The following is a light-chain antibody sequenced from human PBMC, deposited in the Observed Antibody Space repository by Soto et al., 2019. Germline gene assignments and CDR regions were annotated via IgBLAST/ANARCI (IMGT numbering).Light chain of an antibody. CDR2: EGS. Sequence: QSVLTQPASVSGSPGQSITISCTGTSSDVGNYDLVSWYQQHPGKAPKLMIYEGSKRPSGVSNRFSGSKSGNTASLTISELQAEDEADYYCCAYAGSSTYVFGTGTKVTVL. CDR3: CAYAGSSTYV. J-gene: IGLJ1*01. V-gene: IGLV2-23*01. CDR1: SSDVGNYDL.